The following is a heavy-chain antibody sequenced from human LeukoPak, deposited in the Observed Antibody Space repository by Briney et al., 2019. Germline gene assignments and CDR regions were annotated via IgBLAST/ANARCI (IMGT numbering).Heavy chain of an antibody. Sequence: PGGSLRLSCAASGFTFSDYYMSWIRQAPGKGLEWVSYISSSSSYTNYADSVKGRFTISRDNAKNSLYLQMNSPRAEDTAVYYCARFKREWLRSEYYFDYWGQGTLVTVSS. J-gene: IGHJ4*02. CDR3: ARFKREWLRSEYYFDY. D-gene: IGHD5-12*01. V-gene: IGHV3-11*06. CDR2: ISSSSSYT. CDR1: GFTFSDYY.